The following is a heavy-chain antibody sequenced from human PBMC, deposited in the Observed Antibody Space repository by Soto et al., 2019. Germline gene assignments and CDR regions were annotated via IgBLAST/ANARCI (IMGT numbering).Heavy chain of an antibody. J-gene: IGHJ1*01. CDR1: GGTFSSYA. Sequence: EASVKVSCKASGGTFSSYAISWVRQAPGQGLEWMGWISAYNGNTNYAQKLQGRVTMTTDTSTSTAYMELRSLRSDDTAVYYCARDLSIAPQHWGQGTLVTVSS. CDR3: ARDLSIAPQH. V-gene: IGHV1-18*01. D-gene: IGHD6-6*01. CDR2: ISAYNGNT.